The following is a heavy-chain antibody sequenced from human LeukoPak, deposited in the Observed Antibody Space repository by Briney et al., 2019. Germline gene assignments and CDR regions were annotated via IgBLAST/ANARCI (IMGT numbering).Heavy chain of an antibody. V-gene: IGHV1-18*01. D-gene: IGHD3-22*01. CDR3: ARDLDPYYYDSSGPVDY. CDR2: ISAYNGNR. Sequence: EASVNVSCKASGGTFSSYAISWVRQAPGQGLEWMGWISAYNGNRNYAQKLQGRVTMTTDTSTSTAYMELRSLRSDDTAVYYCARDLDPYYYDSSGPVDYWGQGTLVTVSS. J-gene: IGHJ4*02. CDR1: GGTFSSYA.